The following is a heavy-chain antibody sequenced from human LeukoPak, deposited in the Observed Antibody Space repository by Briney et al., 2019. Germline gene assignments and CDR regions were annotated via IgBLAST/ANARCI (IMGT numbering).Heavy chain of an antibody. CDR1: GFTFSSYS. Sequence: GGSLRLSCAASGFTFSSYSMNWVRQAPGKGLEWVSSISSSSSYIYYADSVKGRFTISRDNAKNSLYLQMNSLRAEDTAVYYCARDRFTAMVVYYFDYWGLGTLVTVSS. J-gene: IGHJ4*02. V-gene: IGHV3-21*01. D-gene: IGHD5-18*01. CDR3: ARDRFTAMVVYYFDY. CDR2: ISSSSSYI.